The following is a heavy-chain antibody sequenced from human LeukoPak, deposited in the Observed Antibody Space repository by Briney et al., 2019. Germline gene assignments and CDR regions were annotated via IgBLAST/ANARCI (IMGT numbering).Heavy chain of an antibody. V-gene: IGHV4-38-2*02. D-gene: IGHD1-1*01. CDR3: DRGAFDY. CDR1: GYSISSGYY. J-gene: IGHJ4*02. Sequence: PSETLSLTCTVSGYSISSGYYWGWIRQPPGKGLEWIGYIYYSGSTNYNPSLKSRVTISVDTSKNQFSLKLGSVTAADTAVYYNDRGAFDYWGQGTLVTVSS. CDR2: IYYSGST.